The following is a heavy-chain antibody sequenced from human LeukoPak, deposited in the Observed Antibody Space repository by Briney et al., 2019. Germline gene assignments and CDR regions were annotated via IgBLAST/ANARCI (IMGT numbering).Heavy chain of an antibody. CDR2: IYSGGST. J-gene: IGHJ4*02. CDR3: ARDPPLPYCGGDCYSN. D-gene: IGHD2-21*02. Sequence: GGSLRLSCAASGFTVSSNYMSWVRQAPGKGLEWVSVIYSGGSTYYADSAKGRFTISRHNSKNTLYLQMNSLRAEDTAVYYCARDPPLPYCGGDCYSNWGQGTLVTVSS. CDR1: GFTVSSNY. V-gene: IGHV3-53*04.